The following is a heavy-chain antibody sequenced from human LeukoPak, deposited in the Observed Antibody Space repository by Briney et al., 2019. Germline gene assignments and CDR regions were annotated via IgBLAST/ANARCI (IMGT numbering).Heavy chain of an antibody. CDR1: GFTFRSYW. CDR2: INQDGNDK. CDR3: ARDRCNGGDCYNPFDY. J-gene: IGHJ4*02. D-gene: IGHD2-21*02. Sequence: WGSLTLTCVASGFTFRSYWMSWVRQAPVKGLEWVANINQDGNDKNYVDSVKGRFTISRDNAKNAVYLEMNSLRVEDTAVYYCARDRCNGGDCYNPFDYWGQGTMVTVSS. V-gene: IGHV3-7*01.